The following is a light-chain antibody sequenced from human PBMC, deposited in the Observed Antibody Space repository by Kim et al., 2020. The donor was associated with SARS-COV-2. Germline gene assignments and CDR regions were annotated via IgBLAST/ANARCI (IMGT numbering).Light chain of an antibody. CDR3: QQFNNRPYT. V-gene: IGKV3-15*01. J-gene: IGKJ2*01. CDR1: QSVNSN. Sequence: SVSPGESATRSCRASQSVNSNLAWYQQKPGQAPRLLIYGASTRATGFPARFSGSGSGTEFTLTINSLQSEDFAVYYCQQFNNRPYTFGQGTKLEI. CDR2: GAS.